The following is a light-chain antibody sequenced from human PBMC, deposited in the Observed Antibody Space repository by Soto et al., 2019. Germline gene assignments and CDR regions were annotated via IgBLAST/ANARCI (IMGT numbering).Light chain of an antibody. CDR3: QQRSNTWT. V-gene: IGKV3-11*01. CDR1: QSVSSY. CDR2: DAS. Sequence: EIVLTQSPATLSLSPGERATLSCRASQSVSSYLAWYQQKPGQAPRLLIYDASTRATVIPARFSGSGSGTDFTLTISSLEPEDFSVYYCQQRSNTWTFGQGTKVEIK. J-gene: IGKJ1*01.